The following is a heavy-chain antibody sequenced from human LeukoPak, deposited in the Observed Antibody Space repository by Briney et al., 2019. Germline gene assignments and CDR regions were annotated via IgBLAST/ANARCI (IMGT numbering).Heavy chain of an antibody. D-gene: IGHD3-10*01. V-gene: IGHV3-30*18. CDR1: GFTFSSYG. CDR2: ISYDGSNE. CDR3: AKDRDVLLWFGEPRPFGY. J-gene: IGHJ4*02. Sequence: GRSLRLSCAASGFTFSSYGMHWVRQAPGKGLEWVAVISYDGSNEYYADSVKGRFTISRDNSKNTLYLQMNSLRAEDTAVYYCAKDRDVLLWFGEPRPFGYWGQGTLVTVSS.